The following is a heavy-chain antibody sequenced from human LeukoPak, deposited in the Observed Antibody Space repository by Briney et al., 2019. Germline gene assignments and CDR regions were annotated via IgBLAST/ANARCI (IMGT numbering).Heavy chain of an antibody. Sequence: GGSLRLSCAASGFTFSSYGMHWVRQAPGKGLEWVAVISYDGSNKYYADSVKGRFTISRDNSKNTLYLQMGSLRAEDMAVYYCARDRCSSTSCYDGFDYWGQGTLVTVSS. D-gene: IGHD2-2*01. CDR1: GFTFSSYG. V-gene: IGHV3-30*03. CDR2: ISYDGSNK. CDR3: ARDRCSSTSCYDGFDY. J-gene: IGHJ4*02.